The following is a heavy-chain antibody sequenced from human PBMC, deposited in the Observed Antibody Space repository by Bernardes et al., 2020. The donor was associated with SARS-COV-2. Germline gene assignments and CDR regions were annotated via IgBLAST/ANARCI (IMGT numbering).Heavy chain of an antibody. CDR1: GFPFSNAW. Sequence: GSLRLSCAASGFPFSNAWMNWVRQSPGKGLEWVGRIKSKIAGGTTEYGAPVKGRFSISRDDSKNTLYLQLDSLKTEDTAVYYCATEGCSGSSCFNYWGQGTLVAVSS. D-gene: IGHD2-15*01. V-gene: IGHV3-15*01. CDR3: ATEGCSGSSCFNY. J-gene: IGHJ4*02. CDR2: IKSKIAGGTT.